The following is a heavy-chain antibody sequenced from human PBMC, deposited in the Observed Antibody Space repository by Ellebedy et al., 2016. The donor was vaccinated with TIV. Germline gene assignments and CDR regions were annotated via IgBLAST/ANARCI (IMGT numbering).Heavy chain of an antibody. CDR2: IYYSGST. D-gene: IGHD2-2*01. CDR1: GGYLRTYY. J-gene: IGHJ4*02. CDR3: ARQTSRWGKIGY. Sequence: SETLSLXXTVSGGYLRTYYWSWIRQSPGKGLEWIGYIYYSGSTDYNPSLKSRVTISEDTSKNQFSLKLTSVTAADTAVYYCARQTSRWGKIGYWGQGTLVTVSS. V-gene: IGHV4-59*01.